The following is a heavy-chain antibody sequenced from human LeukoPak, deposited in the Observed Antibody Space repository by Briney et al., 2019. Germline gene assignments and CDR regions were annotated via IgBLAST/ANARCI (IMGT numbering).Heavy chain of an antibody. J-gene: IGHJ6*02. CDR2: INHSEST. CDR3: ARVVSGYYYYYYGMDV. Sequence: PSETLSLTCAVYGGSFSGYYWSWIRQPPGKGLEWIGEINHSESTNYNPSLKSRVTISVDTSKDQFSLKLSSVTAADTAVYYCARVVSGYYYYYYGMDVWGQGTTVTASS. CDR1: GGSFSGYY. D-gene: IGHD3-22*01. V-gene: IGHV4-34*01.